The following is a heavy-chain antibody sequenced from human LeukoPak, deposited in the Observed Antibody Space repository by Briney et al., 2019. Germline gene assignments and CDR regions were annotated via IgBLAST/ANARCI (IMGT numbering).Heavy chain of an antibody. CDR3: ARPIQPYYFDY. V-gene: IGHV1-2*06. CDR2: INPNSGGT. D-gene: IGHD1-14*01. CDR1: GYTFTGYY. Sequence: ASVKVSCKASGYTFTGYYMHWVRQAPGQGLEWMGRINPNSGGTNYAQKFQGRVTMTRDTSISTAYMELSSLRSEDTAVYYCARPIQPYYFDYWGQGTLVTVSS. J-gene: IGHJ4*02.